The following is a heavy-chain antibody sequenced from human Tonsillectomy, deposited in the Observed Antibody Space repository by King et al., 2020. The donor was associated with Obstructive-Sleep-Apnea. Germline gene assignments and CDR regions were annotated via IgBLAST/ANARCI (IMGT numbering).Heavy chain of an antibody. V-gene: IGHV3-30-3*01. D-gene: IGHD5-12*01. Sequence: VQLVESGGGVVQPGRSLRLSCAASGFTFSSYAMHWVRQAPGKGLEWVAVISYDGSNKYYADSVKGRFTISRDNSKNTLYLQMNSLRAEDTAVYYRASAQSGYDAYWGQGTLVTVSS. J-gene: IGHJ4*02. CDR3: ASAQSGYDAY. CDR2: ISYDGSNK. CDR1: GFTFSSYA.